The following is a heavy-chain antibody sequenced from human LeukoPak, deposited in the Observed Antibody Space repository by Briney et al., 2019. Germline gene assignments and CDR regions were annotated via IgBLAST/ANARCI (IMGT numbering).Heavy chain of an antibody. CDR2: ISYDGSNK. D-gene: IGHD3-9*01. CDR3: AREVEAGVLRYFDWPSGWDY. J-gene: IGHJ4*02. Sequence: GGSLRLSCAASGFTFSSYAMHWVRQAPGKGLEWVAVISYDGSNKYYADSVKGRFTISRDNSKNTLYLQMNSLRAEDTAVYYCAREVEAGVLRYFDWPSGWDYWGQGTLVTVSS. CDR1: GFTFSSYA. V-gene: IGHV3-30-3*01.